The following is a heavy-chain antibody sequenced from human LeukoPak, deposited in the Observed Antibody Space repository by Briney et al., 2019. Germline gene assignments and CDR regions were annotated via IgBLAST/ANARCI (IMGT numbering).Heavy chain of an antibody. CDR2: IKQDGSEK. Sequence: PGGSLRLSCAASGLTFSSYWMSWVRQAPGKGLEWVANIKQDGSEKYYVDSVKGRFTISRDNARNSLYLQMNSLRTEDTAVYYCARDKGKGIVATTNWFDPWGQGTLVTVSS. J-gene: IGHJ5*02. CDR1: GLTFSSYW. CDR3: ARDKGKGIVATTNWFDP. D-gene: IGHD5-12*01. V-gene: IGHV3-7*01.